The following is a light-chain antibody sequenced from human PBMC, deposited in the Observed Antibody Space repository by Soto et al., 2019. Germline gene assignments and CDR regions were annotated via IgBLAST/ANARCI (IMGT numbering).Light chain of an antibody. V-gene: IGLV2-14*01. Sequence: QSALTQPASVSGSPGQSITISCTGTNSDIGTYIYVSWYQQHPGKAPKLLIYDVSNRPSGVSNRFSGSKSGNTASLTISGLRAEDEADYYCSSYTASRTKFGGGTKLTVL. CDR2: DVS. J-gene: IGLJ2*01. CDR3: SSYTASRTK. CDR1: NSDIGTYIY.